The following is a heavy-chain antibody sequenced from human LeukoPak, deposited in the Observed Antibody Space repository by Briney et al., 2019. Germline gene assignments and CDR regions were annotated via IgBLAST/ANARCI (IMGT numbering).Heavy chain of an antibody. V-gene: IGHV3-23*01. CDR1: GFTFSDYA. CDR2: IGGDGRGK. D-gene: IGHD1-26*01. J-gene: IGHJ4*02. CDR3: ARRVGGTPDY. Sequence: GGSLRLPCAASGFTFSDYAVTWVRQAPGEGLEWVSAIGGDGRGKDYADSVKGRFIISRDNSKNTVFLQMNSLRAEDTALYYCARRVGGTPDYWGLGTLVTVSS.